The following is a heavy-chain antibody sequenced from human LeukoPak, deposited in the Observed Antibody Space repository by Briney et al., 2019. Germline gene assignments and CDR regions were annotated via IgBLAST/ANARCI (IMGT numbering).Heavy chain of an antibody. CDR2: ISGSGGST. Sequence: GGSLRLSCAASGFTFSSYAMSWVRQAPGKGLEWVSAISGSGGSTFYADSVKGRFTISRDNSRNTLHLQMSSLRAEDTALYYCARDLHYYVAMDVWGQGTTVTVSS. CDR1: GFTFSSYA. D-gene: IGHD3-10*02. V-gene: IGHV3-23*01. J-gene: IGHJ6*02. CDR3: ARDLHYYVAMDV.